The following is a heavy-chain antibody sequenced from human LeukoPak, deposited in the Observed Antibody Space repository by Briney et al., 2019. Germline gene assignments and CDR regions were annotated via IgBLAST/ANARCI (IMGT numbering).Heavy chain of an antibody. V-gene: IGHV4-61*01. CDR1: GVSVSSGSYY. Sequence: SETLSLTCTVSGVSVSSGSYYWGWIRQPPGKGLEWIGYIYYSGNTNYNPSLKSRVTISVDTSKSQFSLNLSSMTDADTAMYYCARVPKRSSTPIGVDYWGQGTLVTVSS. J-gene: IGHJ4*02. CDR2: IYYSGNT. D-gene: IGHD3-10*01. CDR3: ARVPKRSSTPIGVDY.